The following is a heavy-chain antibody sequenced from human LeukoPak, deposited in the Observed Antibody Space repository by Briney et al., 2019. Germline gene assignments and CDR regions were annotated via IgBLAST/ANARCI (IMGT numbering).Heavy chain of an antibody. CDR3: ARDSGWEVVLYASEI. J-gene: IGHJ3*02. V-gene: IGHV1-2*04. D-gene: IGHD1-26*01. CDR1: GYIFTGYH. CDR2: INPKSGGT. Sequence: ASVNVFCKASGYIFTGYHIHWVRQAPGQGLEWMGWINPKSGGTNYAQKFEGWVTMTRDTSMSIVYMELSRLKSDDTAVYYCARDSGWEVVLYASEIWGQGTMVTVSS.